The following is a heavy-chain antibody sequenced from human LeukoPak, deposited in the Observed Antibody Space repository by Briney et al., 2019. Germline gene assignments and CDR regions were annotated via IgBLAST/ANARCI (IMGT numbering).Heavy chain of an antibody. Sequence: SETLSLTCTVSGGSISSYYWSWIRQPAGKGLEWIGRIYTSGITNYNPSLKSRVTISVDKSKNQFSLKLSSVTAADTAVYYCARDTTPDGYYYYYMDVWGKGITVTVSS. CDR3: ARDTTPDGYYYYYMDV. D-gene: IGHD1-1*01. CDR2: IYTSGIT. J-gene: IGHJ6*03. V-gene: IGHV4-4*07. CDR1: GGSISSYY.